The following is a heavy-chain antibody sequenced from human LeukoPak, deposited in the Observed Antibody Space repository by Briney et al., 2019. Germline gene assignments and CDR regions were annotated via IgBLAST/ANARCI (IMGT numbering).Heavy chain of an antibody. CDR3: ARHGTHDSGCFLEY. D-gene: IGHD6-19*01. CDR2: ISRRGST. J-gene: IGHJ4*02. V-gene: IGHV4-34*01. Sequence: NPSETLSLTCGVYGGSLSGDYWSWIRQPPGKGLEWIGEISRRGSTKYNPSLKSRVTISIDTSKNQFSLRLSSVTAADTAVYYCARHGTHDSGCFLEYWGQGNLVTVSS. CDR1: GGSLSGDY.